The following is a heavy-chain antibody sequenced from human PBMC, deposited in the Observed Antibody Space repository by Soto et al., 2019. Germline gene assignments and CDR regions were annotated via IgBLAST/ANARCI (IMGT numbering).Heavy chain of an antibody. V-gene: IGHV4-30-4*01. CDR3: AGSRAQLERQGWFDP. Sequence: QVQLQESGPGLVKPSQTLSLTCTVSGGSISSGDYYWSWIRQPPGKGLEWIGYIYYSGSTYYNPSLKSRVTLSGDTSKTQFTLKLSSVTAADTAVYYCAGSRAQLERQGWFDPWGQGTLVTVSS. D-gene: IGHD1-1*01. CDR2: IYYSGST. J-gene: IGHJ5*02. CDR1: GGSISSGDYY.